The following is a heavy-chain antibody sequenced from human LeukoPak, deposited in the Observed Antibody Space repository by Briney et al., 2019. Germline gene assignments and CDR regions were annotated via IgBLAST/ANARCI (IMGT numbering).Heavy chain of an antibody. CDR2: ISSSSSTI. Sequence: GGSLRLSCAASGFTFSSYSMNWVRQAPGKGLEWVSYISSSSSTIYYADSVKGRFTIPRDNAKNSLYLQMNSLRAEDTAVYYCARGPRDIVVVPAAIGWFDPWGQGTLVTVSS. D-gene: IGHD2-2*01. CDR3: ARGPRDIVVVPAAIGWFDP. V-gene: IGHV3-48*01. CDR1: GFTFSSYS. J-gene: IGHJ5*02.